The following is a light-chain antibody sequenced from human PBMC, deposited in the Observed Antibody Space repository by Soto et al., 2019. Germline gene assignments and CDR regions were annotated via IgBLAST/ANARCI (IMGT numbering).Light chain of an antibody. CDR1: QSINIW. Sequence: DIQMTQSPSTLSASVGDRVTITCRASQSINIWLAWYQQKAGKAPKLLIYDASTLESGVPSRFSGSGSRTEFTLTISSLQPDDFATYYCQQSYSTPPWTFGQGTKVDIK. J-gene: IGKJ1*01. CDR2: DAS. V-gene: IGKV1-5*01. CDR3: QQSYSTPPWT.